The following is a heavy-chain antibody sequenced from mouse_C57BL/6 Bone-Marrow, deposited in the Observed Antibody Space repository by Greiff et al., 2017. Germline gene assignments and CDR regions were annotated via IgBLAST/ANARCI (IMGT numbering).Heavy chain of an antibody. J-gene: IGHJ3*01. D-gene: IGHD2-4*01. CDR3: ARRGGHYDYDPLAY. CDR2: IFPGSGST. Sequence: VQLQQSGPELVQPGASVKISCKASGYTFTGYYINWVKQRPGQGLEWIGWIFPGSGSTYYTERFKGKATLTVDNSFSTASMLLSSLTSEDSAVYFCARRGGHYDYDPLAYWGQGTLVTVSA. V-gene: IGHV1-75*01. CDR1: GYTFTGYY.